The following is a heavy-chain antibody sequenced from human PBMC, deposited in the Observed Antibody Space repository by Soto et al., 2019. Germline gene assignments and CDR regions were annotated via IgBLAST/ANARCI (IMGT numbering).Heavy chain of an antibody. V-gene: IGHV1-2*02. D-gene: IGHD6-6*01. Sequence: ASVKVSCKASGYTFTGYYRHGVRQAPGRGLEWMGWINPNSGGTNYAQKFQGRVTMTRDTSISTAYMELSRLRSDDTAVYYCAGGGLGYSRSYNWFDPSGQGTLVTVSS. CDR2: INPNSGGT. CDR1: GYTFTGYY. CDR3: AGGGLGYSRSYNWFDP. J-gene: IGHJ5*02.